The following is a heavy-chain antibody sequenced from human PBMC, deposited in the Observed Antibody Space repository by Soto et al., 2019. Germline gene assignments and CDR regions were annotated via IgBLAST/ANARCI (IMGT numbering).Heavy chain of an antibody. V-gene: IGHV1-69*13. Sequence: SVKVSCKASGYTFTSYGISWVRQAPGQGLEWMGGIIPIFGTANYAQKFQGRVTITADESTSTAYMELSSLRSEDTAVYYCARGFKESRGMDVWGQGTTVTVSS. J-gene: IGHJ6*02. CDR1: GYTFTSYG. CDR3: ARGFKESRGMDV. CDR2: IIPIFGTA.